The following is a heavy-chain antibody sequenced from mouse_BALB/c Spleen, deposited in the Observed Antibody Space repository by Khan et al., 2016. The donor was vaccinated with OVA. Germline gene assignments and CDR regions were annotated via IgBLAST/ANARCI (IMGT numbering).Heavy chain of an antibody. CDR3: VRGGGFAY. V-gene: IGHV1S137*01. Sequence: QVQLQQSGAELARPGVAVKISCKGSGYTFTDFAMHWVKRGHTKSLEWIGVISTYYGDADYNQKFKGKASMTVDKSSSTAYMELARLTAEDSASYYCVRGGGFAYWGQGTLVTVSA. CDR1: GYTFTDFA. D-gene: IGHD1-1*02. J-gene: IGHJ3*01. CDR2: ISTYYGDA.